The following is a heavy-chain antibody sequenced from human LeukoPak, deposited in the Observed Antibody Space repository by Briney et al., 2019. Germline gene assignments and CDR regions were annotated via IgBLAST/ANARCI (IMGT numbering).Heavy chain of an antibody. Sequence: ASVKVSRKASGYTFTSYAMHWVRQAPGQGLEWMGIINPSGGSTSYAQKFQGRVTMTRDTSTSTVYMELSSLRSEDTAVYYCARERDTVVTRIGYYYYGMDVWGQGTTVTVSS. D-gene: IGHD4-23*01. CDR1: GYTFTSYA. CDR2: INPSGGST. V-gene: IGHV1-46*01. J-gene: IGHJ6*02. CDR3: ARERDTVVTRIGYYYYGMDV.